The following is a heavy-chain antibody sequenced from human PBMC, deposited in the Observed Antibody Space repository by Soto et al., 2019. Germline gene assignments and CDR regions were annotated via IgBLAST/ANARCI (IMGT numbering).Heavy chain of an antibody. J-gene: IGHJ5*02. D-gene: IGHD3-22*01. V-gene: IGHV4-59*08. CDR2: IDYSGNT. CDR1: GVSISSYY. CDR3: ARQVTKKKYYDSSNYYGELDP. Sequence: PSETLSLTCTVSGVSISSYYWSWIRQPPGKGLEWIGYIDYSGNTNYNPSLKSRATISRETSKNHFSLSLSSVTAADTAVYYCARQVTKKKYYDSSNYYGELDPWGQGTVVTGSS.